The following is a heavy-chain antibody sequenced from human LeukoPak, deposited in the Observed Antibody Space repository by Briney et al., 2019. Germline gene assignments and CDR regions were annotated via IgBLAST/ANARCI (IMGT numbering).Heavy chain of an antibody. CDR3: ARDRAWNYFDY. J-gene: IGHJ4*02. D-gene: IGHD3-3*01. CDR1: GFTFSSYG. Sequence: GGSLRLSCAASGFTFSSYGMHWVRQAPGKGLEWVAIISNDGSRKYYAHSVEGRITISRDNSKNTLYLQMDSLRAEDTAVYYCARDRAWNYFDYWGQGTLVTVSS. V-gene: IGHV3-30*03. CDR2: ISNDGSRK.